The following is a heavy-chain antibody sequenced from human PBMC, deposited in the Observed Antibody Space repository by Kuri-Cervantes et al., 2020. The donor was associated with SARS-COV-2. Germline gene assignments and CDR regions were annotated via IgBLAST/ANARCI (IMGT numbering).Heavy chain of an antibody. V-gene: IGHV3-30*02. CDR1: GFTFSSYG. CDR3: AREGTHLSSYYYMDV. D-gene: IGHD2/OR15-2a*01. J-gene: IGHJ6*03. Sequence: GGSLRLSCAASGFTFSSYGMHWVRQAPGKGLEWVAFIRYDGSSKYYADSVKGRFTISRDDAKNSLYLQMSSLRAEDTAVYYCAREGTHLSSYYYMDVWGKGTTVTVSS. CDR2: IRYDGSSK.